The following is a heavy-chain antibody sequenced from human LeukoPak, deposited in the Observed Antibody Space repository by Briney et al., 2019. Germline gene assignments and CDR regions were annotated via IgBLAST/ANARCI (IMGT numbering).Heavy chain of an antibody. CDR2: IRSDGSKN. J-gene: IGHJ6*02. D-gene: IGHD3-10*01. CDR1: GFTFTNYG. V-gene: IGHV3-30*02. CDR3: TKASGRNLYGMDV. Sequence: PGGSPRLSCVASGFTFTNYGMHWVRQAPGKGLEWVAFIRSDGSKNYYGDSVRGRFTISRDTSKNTLYLQMNTLRPEDTAVYYCTKASGRNLYGMDVWGQGTTVIVSS.